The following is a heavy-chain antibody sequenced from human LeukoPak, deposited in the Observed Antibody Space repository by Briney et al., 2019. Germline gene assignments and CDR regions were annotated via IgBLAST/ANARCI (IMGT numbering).Heavy chain of an antibody. CDR1: GYTFTNYY. D-gene: IGHD6-13*01. CDR2: INPSGGST. CDR3: ARDVSSSWYRAFDY. Sequence: ASVKVSCKASGYTFTNYYVHWVRQAPGQGLEWMGIINPSGGSTSHAQKFQGRVAMTEDTSTSTVYMELSSLRSEDTAVYYCARDVSSSWYRAFDYWGQGTLVIVSS. V-gene: IGHV1-46*01. J-gene: IGHJ4*02.